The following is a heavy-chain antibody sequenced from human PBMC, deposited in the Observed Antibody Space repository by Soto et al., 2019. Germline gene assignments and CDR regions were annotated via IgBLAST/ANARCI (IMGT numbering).Heavy chain of an antibody. J-gene: IGHJ4*02. CDR1: GGSINSGGYY. CDR2: IYYSGST. Sequence: SETLSLTCTVSGGSINSGGYYWTWIRQHPGKGLEWIGYIYYSGSTYYNPSLKSRVTMSVDTSKNQFSLKLTSVTAVDTAVYYCARRDIQGPLAYWGQGTLVTVSS. CDR3: ARRDIQGPLAY. V-gene: IGHV4-31*03.